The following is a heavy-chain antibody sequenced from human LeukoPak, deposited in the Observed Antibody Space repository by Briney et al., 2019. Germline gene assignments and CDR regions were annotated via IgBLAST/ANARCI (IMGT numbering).Heavy chain of an antibody. V-gene: IGHV1-18*04. J-gene: IGHJ4*02. D-gene: IGHD1-1*01. CDR3: ARAPYNWNDGDY. Sequence: ASVKVSCKASGYTFTSYGISWVRQAPGQGLEWMGWISAYNGNTNYAQKLQGRVTMTTDTFTSTAYMELRSLRSDDTAVYYCARAPYNWNDGDYWGQGTLVTVSS. CDR1: GYTFTSYG. CDR2: ISAYNGNT.